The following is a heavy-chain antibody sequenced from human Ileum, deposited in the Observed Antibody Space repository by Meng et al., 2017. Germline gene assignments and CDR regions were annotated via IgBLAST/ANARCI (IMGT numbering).Heavy chain of an antibody. J-gene: IGHJ4*02. CDR2: INPSGGGT. CDR1: GYTFNTYH. CDR3: ARELLGETPDY. V-gene: IGHV1-46*02. Sequence: ASVKVSCKASGYTFNTYHMHWVRQAPGQGLEWMGIINPSGGGTLYAQKFQGRVTMTSDTSTSTVYLDLSSLRSDDTAVYYCARELLGETPDYWGQGTLVTVYS. D-gene: IGHD3-16*01.